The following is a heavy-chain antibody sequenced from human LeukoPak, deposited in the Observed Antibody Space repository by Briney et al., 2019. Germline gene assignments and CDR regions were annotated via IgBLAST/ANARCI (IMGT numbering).Heavy chain of an antibody. J-gene: IGHJ6*02. CDR1: GFTFSSYG. CDR3: ARGGIVVVTATRSYYYYGMDV. Sequence: PGGSLRLSCAASGFTFSSYGMHWVRQAPGKGLEWVAVIWYDGSNKYYADSVKGRFTISRDNSKNTLYLQMNSLRAEDTAVYYCARGGIVVVTATRSYYYYGMDVWGQGTTVTVSS. D-gene: IGHD2-21*02. V-gene: IGHV3-33*01. CDR2: IWYDGSNK.